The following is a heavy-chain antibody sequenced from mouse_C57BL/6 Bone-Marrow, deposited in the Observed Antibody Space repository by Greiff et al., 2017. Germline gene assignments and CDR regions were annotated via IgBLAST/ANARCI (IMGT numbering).Heavy chain of an antibody. CDR3: ARPYYYGSSYWYVDV. CDR1: GYTFTSYW. D-gene: IGHD1-1*01. Sequence: QVQLQQPGAELVKPGASVKLSCKASGYTFTSYWMHWVKQRPGQGLEWIGMIHPNSGSTNYNEKFKSKATLTVDKSSSTAYMQLSSLTSEDSAVYYGARPYYYGSSYWYVDVWGTGTTVTVSS. V-gene: IGHV1-64*01. CDR2: IHPNSGST. J-gene: IGHJ1*03.